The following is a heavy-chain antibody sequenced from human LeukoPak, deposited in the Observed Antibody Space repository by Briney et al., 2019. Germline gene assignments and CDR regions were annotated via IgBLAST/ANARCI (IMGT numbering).Heavy chain of an antibody. D-gene: IGHD1-1*01. J-gene: IGHJ5*02. CDR3: ARDQVRNDENWFDH. CDR2: ISTYNGNT. V-gene: IGHV1-18*01. Sequence: ASVTVSCKASGYTFTNFGINWVRQAPGQGLEWMGWISTYNGNTNYAQKLQGRVTMTTDTSTSTAFMELRSLRFDDTAVYYCARDQVRNDENWFDHWGQGTLVTVSS. CDR1: GYTFTNFG.